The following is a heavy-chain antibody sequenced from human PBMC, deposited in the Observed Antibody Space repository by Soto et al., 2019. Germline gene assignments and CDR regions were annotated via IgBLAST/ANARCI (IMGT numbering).Heavy chain of an antibody. V-gene: IGHV1-46*03. D-gene: IGHD3-10*01. J-gene: IGHJ5*02. CDR3: ARDGFGEGPNWFDP. Sequence: QVQLVQSGAEVKKPGASVKVSCKASGYTFTSYYMHWVRQATGQGLEWMGIINPSGGSTSYAQKFQGRVTMASDTSTSTVYVGLSSLRSEDTAVYYCARDGFGEGPNWFDPWCQGTLVTVSS. CDR1: GYTFTSYY. CDR2: INPSGGST.